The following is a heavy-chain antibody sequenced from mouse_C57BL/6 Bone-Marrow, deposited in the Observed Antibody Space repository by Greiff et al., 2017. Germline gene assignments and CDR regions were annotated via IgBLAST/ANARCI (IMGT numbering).Heavy chain of an antibody. V-gene: IGHV1-81*01. J-gene: IGHJ2*01. CDR3: AGGGSSAHFDY. Sequence: QVQLQQSGAELARPGASVKLSCTASGYTFTSYGIRWVKQRPGQGLEWIGEIYPRSGNTYYNEKFKGKATLTADKSSSTAYMELRSLPSEDSAVYFCAGGGSSAHFDYWGQGTTLTVSA. D-gene: IGHD1-1*01. CDR1: GYTFTSYG. CDR2: IYPRSGNT.